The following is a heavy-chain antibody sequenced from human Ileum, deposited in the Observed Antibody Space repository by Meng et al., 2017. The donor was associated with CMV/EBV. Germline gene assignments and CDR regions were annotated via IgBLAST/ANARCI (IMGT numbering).Heavy chain of an antibody. J-gene: IGHJ6*02. CDR2: IWYNGNNK. Sequence: GGSLRLSCAASGFIFSSYGMHWVRQAPGKGLEWVAVIWYNGNNKDYADSVKGRFTVSRDNSKNTVYLQMDSLRDEDTGVYYCAREDGAADGSPYYGMDVWGQGTTVTVSS. CDR3: AREDGAADGSPYYGMDV. V-gene: IGHV3-33*01. CDR1: GFIFSSYG. D-gene: IGHD6-13*01.